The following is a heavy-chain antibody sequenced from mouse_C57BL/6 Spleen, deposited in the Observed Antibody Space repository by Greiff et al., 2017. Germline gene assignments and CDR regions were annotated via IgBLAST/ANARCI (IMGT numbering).Heavy chain of an antibody. CDR1: GYSFTDYN. CDR2: INPNYGTT. Sequence: QLQQSGPELVKPGASVKISCKASGYSFTDYNMNWVKQSNGKSLEWIGVINPNYGTTSYNQKFKGKATLTVDQSSSTAYMQLNSLTSEDSAVYYCARVDYGSSSYAMDYWGQGTSVTVSS. CDR3: ARVDYGSSSYAMDY. V-gene: IGHV1-39*01. J-gene: IGHJ4*01. D-gene: IGHD1-1*01.